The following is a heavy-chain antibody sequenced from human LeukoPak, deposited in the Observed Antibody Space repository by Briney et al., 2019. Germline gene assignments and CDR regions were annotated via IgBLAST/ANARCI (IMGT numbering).Heavy chain of an antibody. CDR3: ARNMVATPFDY. J-gene: IGHJ4*02. CDR2: ISYDGSNK. V-gene: IGHV3-30-3*01. Sequence: PGGSLRLSCAASGFTFSSYAMHWVRQAPGKGLEWVAVISYDGSNKYYADSVKGRFTISRDNSKNTLYLQMNSLRAEDTAVYYCARNMVATPFDYWGQGTLVTVSS. CDR1: GFTFSSYA. D-gene: IGHD5-12*01.